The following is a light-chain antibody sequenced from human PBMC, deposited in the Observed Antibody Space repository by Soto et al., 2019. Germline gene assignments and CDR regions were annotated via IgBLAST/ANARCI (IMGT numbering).Light chain of an antibody. Sequence: QPVLTQSSSASASLGSSVKLTCTLSSGHSSYIIAWHQQQPGKAPRYLMKLEGSGSYNKGSGVPDRFSGSSSGTDHYLTISNLQFEDEADYYCETWDSNTRVFGGGTKLTVL. CDR3: ETWDSNTRV. CDR1: SGHSSYI. V-gene: IGLV4-60*02. CDR2: LEGSGSY. J-gene: IGLJ3*02.